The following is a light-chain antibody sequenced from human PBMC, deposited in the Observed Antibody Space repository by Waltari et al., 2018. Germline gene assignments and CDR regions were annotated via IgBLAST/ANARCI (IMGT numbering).Light chain of an antibody. Sequence: DIQMTQSPSTLSASVGDRVTITCRASQSVRNWVAWYQQKPGTAPRLLIYKASTLQSWVPSQFRSSGAGTEFTLTISSLQPDDFATYYCQQYHSYPYTFGQGTKLDFK. CDR1: QSVRNW. V-gene: IGKV1-5*03. CDR3: QQYHSYPYT. J-gene: IGKJ2*01. CDR2: KAS.